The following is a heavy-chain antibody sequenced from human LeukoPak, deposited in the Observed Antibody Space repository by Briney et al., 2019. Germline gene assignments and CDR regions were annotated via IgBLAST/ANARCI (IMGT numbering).Heavy chain of an antibody. CDR3: ARGDLYCGGDCRERGGYAFDI. J-gene: IGHJ3*02. D-gene: IGHD2-21*01. CDR1: GFTFSSYS. Sequence: PGGSLRLSCAASGFTFSSYSMNWVRQAPGKGLEWVSSISSSSSYIYYADSVKGRFTISSDNAKNSLYLQMNSLRAEDTAVYYCARGDLYCGGDCRERGGYAFDIWGQGTMVTVSS. CDR2: ISSSSSYI. V-gene: IGHV3-21*01.